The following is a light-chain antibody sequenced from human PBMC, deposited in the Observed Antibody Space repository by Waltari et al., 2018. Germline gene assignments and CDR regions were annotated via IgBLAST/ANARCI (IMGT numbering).Light chain of an antibody. CDR2: YAS. CDR3: QQYHNLPIT. Sequence: DIQMTQSPSTLSASVGDRVTITCRVSENIDNWLAWYQQRPGEAPNLLIFYASTLEKGVPSRFSGSGSGTEFTLTISSLQPEDFATYYCQQYHNLPITFGQGTRLEIK. CDR1: ENIDNW. J-gene: IGKJ5*01. V-gene: IGKV1-5*01.